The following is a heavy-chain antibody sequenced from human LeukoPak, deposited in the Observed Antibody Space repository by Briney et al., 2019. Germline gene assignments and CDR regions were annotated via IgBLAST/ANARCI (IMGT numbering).Heavy chain of an antibody. Sequence: SETLSLTCTVSVGSISSYYWSRIRQPPGKGLRGIGYIYYSGSAHYNPPLKSRVTILVDTSKNQFSLKLSSVAAADTAVYYCGSRGRYFGPHYYYGMDVWGQGTTVTVSS. V-gene: IGHV4-59*01. D-gene: IGHD3-9*01. CDR2: IYYSGSA. J-gene: IGHJ6*02. CDR3: GSRGRYFGPHYYYGMDV. CDR1: VGSISSYY.